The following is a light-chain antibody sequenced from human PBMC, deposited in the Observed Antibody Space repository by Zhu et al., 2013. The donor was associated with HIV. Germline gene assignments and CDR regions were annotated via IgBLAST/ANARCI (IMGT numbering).Light chain of an antibody. CDR3: QQYGDSLIT. CDR1: QRLRGTY. CDR2: GAS. Sequence: EIVLTQSPGTLSLSPGERATLSCRASQRLRGTYLAWYQQKPGQAPRLLFYGASSRATGVPQRFNGYGSGTDFTLTISRLEPEDFAVYYCQQYGDSLITFGRGTRLEI. V-gene: IGKV3-20*01. J-gene: IGKJ5*01.